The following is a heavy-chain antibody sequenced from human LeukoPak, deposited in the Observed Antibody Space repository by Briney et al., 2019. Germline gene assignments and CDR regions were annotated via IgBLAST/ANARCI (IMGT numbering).Heavy chain of an antibody. CDR2: IYYSGST. CDR3: ASAEYSSSSPDY. D-gene: IGHD6-6*01. J-gene: IGHJ4*02. V-gene: IGHV4-59*01. Sequence: SETLSLTCTVSGGSISSYYWSWFRQPPGKGLEWIGYIYYSGSTNYNPSPKSRVTISVDTSKNQFSLRLSAVTAADSAVYYCASAEYSSSSPDYWGQGTLVTVSS. CDR1: GGSISSYY.